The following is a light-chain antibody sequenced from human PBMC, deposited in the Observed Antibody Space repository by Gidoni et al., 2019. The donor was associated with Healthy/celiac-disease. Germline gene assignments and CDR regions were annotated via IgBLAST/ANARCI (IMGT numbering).Light chain of an antibody. CDR3: QQYNSYSPYT. V-gene: IGKV1-5*02. CDR2: DAS. J-gene: IGKJ2*01. Sequence: DIQMTQSPSTLSASVGDRVTIICRASQSISSWLAWYQQKPGKATKLLIYDASSLESGVPSRFSGSGSGTEFTLTISSLQPDDFATYYCQQYNSYSPYTFGQGTKLEIK. CDR1: QSISSW.